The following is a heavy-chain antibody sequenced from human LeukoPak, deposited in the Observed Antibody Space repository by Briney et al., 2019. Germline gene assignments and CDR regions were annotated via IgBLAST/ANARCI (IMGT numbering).Heavy chain of an antibody. CDR3: ARIEGDYGVFVF. Sequence: SVKVSCKAFGGTFNTYAFNWVRQAPGQGLEWMGRIIPVFGTPHYAQKYQGRLTITTDEFASTVYMELSSLRSQDTAIYYCARIEGDYGVFVFWGQGALVTVSS. V-gene: IGHV1-69*05. CDR2: IIPVFGTP. J-gene: IGHJ4*02. CDR1: GGTFNTYA. D-gene: IGHD4-17*01.